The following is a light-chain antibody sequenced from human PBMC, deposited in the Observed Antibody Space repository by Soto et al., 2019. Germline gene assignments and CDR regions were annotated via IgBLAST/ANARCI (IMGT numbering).Light chain of an antibody. J-gene: IGKJ1*01. V-gene: IGKV3-20*01. Sequence: EMELTRSQGTRSGSPGERASLSCRASQSVSSSYLAWYQQKPGQAPRLLIYGASSRATGIPDRFIGSGSGTDFTLTISRLEPEDFAVYYCQQYGSSRTFGQGTKVDIK. CDR1: QSVSSSY. CDR3: QQYGSSRT. CDR2: GAS.